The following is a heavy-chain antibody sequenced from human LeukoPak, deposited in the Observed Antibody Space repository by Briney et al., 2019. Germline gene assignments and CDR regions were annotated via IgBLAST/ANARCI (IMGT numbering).Heavy chain of an antibody. CDR3: ARASSGWYGYYYYGMDV. D-gene: IGHD6-19*01. J-gene: IGHJ6*02. CDR2: MNPNSGNT. Sequence: GASVKVSCKASGCTFTSYDINWVRQATGQGLEWMGWMNPNSGNTGYAQKFQGRVTMTRNTSISTAYMELSSLRSEDTAVYYCARASSGWYGYYYYGMDVWGQGTTVTVSS. CDR1: GCTFTSYD. V-gene: IGHV1-8*01.